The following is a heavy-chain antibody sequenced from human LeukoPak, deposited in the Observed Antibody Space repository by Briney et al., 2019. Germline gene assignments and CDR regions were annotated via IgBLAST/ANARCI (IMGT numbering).Heavy chain of an antibody. CDR2: IKSDGSDK. D-gene: IGHD3-9*01. J-gene: IGHJ3*01. V-gene: IGHV3-7*01. CDR1: GFTFRSYW. CDR3: VRDRGINAITTFV. Sequence: GGSLRLSCAASGFTFRSYWMSWVRQAPGKGLEWVGNIKSDGSDKYYVDSVRGRFTIPRDSAASTLYLQLSSLRAEDTAVYYCVRDRGINAITTFVWGQGTLVTVSS.